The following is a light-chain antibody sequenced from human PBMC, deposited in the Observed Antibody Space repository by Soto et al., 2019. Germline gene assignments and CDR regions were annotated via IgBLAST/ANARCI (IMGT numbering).Light chain of an antibody. CDR3: QHNNSHPIT. CDR2: TAS. Sequence: QLTHTPSSLSSTVGARVPMTCRARHGFRNDSGWHQQKPENAPKRPIYTASNLHSRVPSRFSGGGSATEFTLTSSRLPEEDFATYYYQHNNSHPITFGQGTRLAIK. J-gene: IGKJ5*01. CDR1: HGFRND. V-gene: IGKV1-17*01.